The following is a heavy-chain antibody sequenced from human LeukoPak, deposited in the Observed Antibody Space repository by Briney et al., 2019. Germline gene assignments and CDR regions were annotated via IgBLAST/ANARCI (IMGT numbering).Heavy chain of an antibody. J-gene: IGHJ4*02. CDR2: IYSGGST. V-gene: IGHV3-53*01. D-gene: IGHD3-3*01. Sequence: GGSLRLSCAPSGFTVSSNYMSWVRQAPGKGLEWVSVIYSGGSTYYADSVKGRFTISRDNSKKTLYLQMNSPRPEDTAVYYCARGGRPKFWSGYFYWGQGTLVTVSS. CDR1: GFTVSSNY. CDR3: ARGGRPKFWSGYFY.